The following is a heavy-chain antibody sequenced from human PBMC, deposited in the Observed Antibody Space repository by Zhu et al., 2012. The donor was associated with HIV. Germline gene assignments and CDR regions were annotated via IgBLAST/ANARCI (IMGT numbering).Heavy chain of an antibody. CDR1: GDSMSNYY. J-gene: IGHJ3*02. CDR3: ARDSPXTMILMVILLGVFDI. V-gene: IGHV4-59*01. Sequence: QVQLQESGPRLVRPSETLSLTCTVSGDSMSNYYWSWIRQPPGKGLEWVGYIYYTGTTNYNPSLKSRVTISIERSKNQFSLKLASVTAADTAVYYCARDSPXTMILMVILLGVFDIWGHGTVVTSLQ. CDR2: IYYTGTT. D-gene: IGHD3-22*01.